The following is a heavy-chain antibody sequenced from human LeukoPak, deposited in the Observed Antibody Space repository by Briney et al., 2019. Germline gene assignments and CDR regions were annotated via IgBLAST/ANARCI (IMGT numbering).Heavy chain of an antibody. D-gene: IGHD2-15*01. J-gene: IGHJ6*02. CDR3: AGCSGGSCYYYGMDV. CDR1: GFTVSSNY. CDR2: IYSGGST. Sequence: GGSLRLSCAASGFTVSSNYTSWVRQAPGKGLEWVSVIYSGGSTYYADSVKGRFTISRDNSKNTLYLQMNSLRAEDTAVYYCAGCSGGSCYYYGMDVWGQGTTVTVSS. V-gene: IGHV3-53*01.